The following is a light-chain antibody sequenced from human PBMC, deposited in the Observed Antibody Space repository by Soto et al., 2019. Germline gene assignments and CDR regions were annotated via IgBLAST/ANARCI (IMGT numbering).Light chain of an antibody. J-gene: IGLJ1*01. CDR2: EVS. CDR3: SSYTSSSSLGV. Sequence: QSALSQPGSVSGSPGQWITISCIGTSSDVGGYNYVSWYQQHPGKAPKLMIYEVSNRPSGVSNRFSGSKSGNTASLTISGLQAEDEAEYYCSSYTSSSSLGVFGTGTKVTVL. V-gene: IGLV2-14*03. CDR1: SSDVGGYNY.